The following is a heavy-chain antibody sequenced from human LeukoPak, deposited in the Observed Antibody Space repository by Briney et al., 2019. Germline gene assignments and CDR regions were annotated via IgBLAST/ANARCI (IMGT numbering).Heavy chain of an antibody. CDR3: ARQYCGGDCYSGEYFQH. J-gene: IGHJ1*01. V-gene: IGHV4-59*08. CDR1: GGSISSYY. D-gene: IGHD2-21*02. CDR2: IYYSGST. Sequence: PSETLSLTCTVSGGSISSYYWSWIRQPPGKGLEWIGYIYYSGSTNYNPSLKSRVTISVDTSKNQFSLKLSSVTAADTAVYYCARQYCGGDCYSGEYFQHWGQGTLVTVSS.